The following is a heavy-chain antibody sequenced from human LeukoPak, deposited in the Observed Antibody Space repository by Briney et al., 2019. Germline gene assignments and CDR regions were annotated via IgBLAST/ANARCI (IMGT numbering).Heavy chain of an antibody. CDR2: IYSSGST. CDR1: DGSISSSSYY. CDR3: ARVYCSSTSCNAFDI. D-gene: IGHD2-2*01. J-gene: IGHJ3*02. V-gene: IGHV4-39*07. Sequence: SETLSLTCTVSDGSISSSSYYWGWIRQPPGKGLEWIASIYSSGSTYYNPSLKSRVTISVDTSKNQFSLKLSSVTAADTAVYYCARVYCSSTSCNAFDIWGQGTMVTVSS.